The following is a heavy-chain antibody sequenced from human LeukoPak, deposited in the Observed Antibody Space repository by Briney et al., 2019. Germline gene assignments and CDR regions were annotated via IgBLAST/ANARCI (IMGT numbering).Heavy chain of an antibody. CDR1: GGSVSTRN. J-gene: IGHJ6*03. D-gene: IGHD2/OR15-2a*01. CDR2: ISSSSSYI. CDR3: ARDRASRSDYYYYMDV. V-gene: IGHV3-21*01. Sequence: ETLSLTCAVSGGSVSTRNWWSWVRQAPGKGLEWVSSISSSSSYIYYADSVKGRFTISRDNAKNSLYLQMNSLRAEDTAVYYCARDRASRSDYYYYMDVWGKGTTVTVSS.